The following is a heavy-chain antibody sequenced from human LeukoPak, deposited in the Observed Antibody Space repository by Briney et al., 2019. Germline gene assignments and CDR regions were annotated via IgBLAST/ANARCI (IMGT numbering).Heavy chain of an antibody. CDR2: IYYSGST. J-gene: IGHJ5*02. CDR1: GGSISSYY. D-gene: IGHD3-10*01. Sequence: SETLSLTCTVSGGSISSYYWSWIRQPPGKGLEWIGYIYYSGSTNYNPSLKSRVAVSVDTSKNRFSLKLSSVTAADTAVYYCARGGSTSYREFLYNWFDPWGQGTLVTVSS. V-gene: IGHV4-59*01. CDR3: ARGGSTSYREFLYNWFDP.